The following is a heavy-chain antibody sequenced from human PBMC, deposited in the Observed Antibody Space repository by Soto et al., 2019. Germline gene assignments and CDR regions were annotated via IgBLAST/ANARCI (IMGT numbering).Heavy chain of an antibody. Sequence: EASVKVSCKASGYTFTGYHMHWVRQAPGQGLEWMGWINSNSGGTNYAQKFQGRVTMTRDTSISTAYMELSRLRSDDTAVYYCARPDDILTGSVDYWGQGTLVTVSS. J-gene: IGHJ4*02. CDR2: INSNSGGT. V-gene: IGHV1-2*02. CDR3: ARPDDILTGSVDY. D-gene: IGHD3-9*01. CDR1: GYTFTGYH.